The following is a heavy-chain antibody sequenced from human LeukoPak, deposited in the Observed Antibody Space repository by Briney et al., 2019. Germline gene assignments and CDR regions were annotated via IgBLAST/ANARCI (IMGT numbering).Heavy chain of an antibody. J-gene: IGHJ6*02. CDR2: IIPIFGTA. CDR1: GGTFSSYA. Sequence: SVKVSCKASGGTFSSYAISWVRQAPGQGLEWMGGIIPIFGTANYAQKFQGRATITADESTSTAYMELSSLRSEDTAVYYCARAYTAMASNDYYYGMDVWGQGTTVTVSS. V-gene: IGHV1-69*13. CDR3: ARAYTAMASNDYYYGMDV. D-gene: IGHD5-18*01.